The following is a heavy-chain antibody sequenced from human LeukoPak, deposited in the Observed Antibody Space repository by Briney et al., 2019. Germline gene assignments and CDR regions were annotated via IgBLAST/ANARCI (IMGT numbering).Heavy chain of an antibody. CDR1: GFTFSSYS. CDR3: ARDQHREFDY. CDR2: ITSSTSTI. V-gene: IGHV3-48*01. Sequence: PGGSLRLSCAASGFTFSSYSVNWVRQAPGKGLEWVSYITSSTSTIYYADSVKGRFTISRDNAKNSLYLQMNSLRAEDTAVYYCARDQHREFDYWGQGTLVTVSS. J-gene: IGHJ4*02. D-gene: IGHD2-21*01.